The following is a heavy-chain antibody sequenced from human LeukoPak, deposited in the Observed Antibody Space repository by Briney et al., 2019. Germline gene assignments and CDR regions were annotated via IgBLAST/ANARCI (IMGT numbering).Heavy chain of an antibody. CDR2: MSHGGTLE. J-gene: IGHJ4*02. D-gene: IGHD4-17*01. Sequence: GGSLRLSCTASGFTFSSFGMYWVRQSPGKGLEWVAYMSHGGTLEKYADSVKGRFAISRDNAKNTLHLQMNSLRAEDTAVYYCARDFTVGGMFDYWGQGILVTVSS. CDR1: GFTFSSFG. CDR3: ARDFTVGGMFDY. V-gene: IGHV3-33*01.